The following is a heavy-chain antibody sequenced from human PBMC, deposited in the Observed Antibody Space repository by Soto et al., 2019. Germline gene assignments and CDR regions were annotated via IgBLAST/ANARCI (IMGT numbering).Heavy chain of an antibody. D-gene: IGHD3-10*01. CDR1: GFSLSTTGVG. J-gene: IGHJ4*02. CDR2: IYWDNYK. V-gene: IGHV2-5*02. CDR3: ARSLWFGELH. Sequence: QITLKESGPTLVKPTQTLTLTCSLSGFSLSTTGVGVGWIRQSPGKALEWLAIIYWDNYKRYSPSLKSRVTITKDTSKNQLVLTVTNRDPVDTGTYYCARSLWFGELHWGQGALVTVSS.